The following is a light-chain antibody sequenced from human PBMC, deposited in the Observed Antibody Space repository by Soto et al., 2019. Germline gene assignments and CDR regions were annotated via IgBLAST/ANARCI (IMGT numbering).Light chain of an antibody. J-gene: IGLJ2*01. CDR2: SSD. V-gene: IGLV1-44*01. CDR3: AAWDDSLNGLV. CDR1: SYNLGSNA. Sequence: QSVLTQPPSASGTPGQRVTISCSGSSYNLGSNAVTWYQHLPHTAPKLLIYSSDQRPSGVPDRFSGSKSGSAASLAISGLQSEDEAEYICAAWDDSLNGLVFGGGTKLTVL.